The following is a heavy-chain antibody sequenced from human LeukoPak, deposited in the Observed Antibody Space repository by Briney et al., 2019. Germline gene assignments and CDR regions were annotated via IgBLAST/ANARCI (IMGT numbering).Heavy chain of an antibody. CDR3: TTDRTGDRYNFRVFAY. D-gene: IGHD1-1*01. J-gene: IGHJ4*02. CDR2: IKSKTDGGTT. V-gene: IGHV3-15*01. Sequence: PGGSLRLSCAASRFTFSNARMSWVREAPGKGLEWGGRIKSKTDGGTTDYAEPVKGRFTISRDDSKNTLNLQMNSMKTEDTAVYYCTTDRTGDRYNFRVFAYWGQGTLVTVSS. CDR1: RFTFSNAR.